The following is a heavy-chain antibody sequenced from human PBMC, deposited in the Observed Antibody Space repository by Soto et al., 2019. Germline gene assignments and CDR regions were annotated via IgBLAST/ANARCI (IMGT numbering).Heavy chain of an antibody. Sequence: ASVKVSCKASGYTFTSYGISWVRQAPGQGLEWMGWISAYNGNTNYAQKLQGRVTMTTDTSTSTAYMELRSLRSDDTAVYYCARLTVGYYDSIGYLILTPEVDYWGPATLVTVSS. J-gene: IGHJ4*02. D-gene: IGHD3-22*01. V-gene: IGHV1-18*01. CDR2: ISAYNGNT. CDR3: ARLTVGYYDSIGYLILTPEVDY. CDR1: GYTFTSYG.